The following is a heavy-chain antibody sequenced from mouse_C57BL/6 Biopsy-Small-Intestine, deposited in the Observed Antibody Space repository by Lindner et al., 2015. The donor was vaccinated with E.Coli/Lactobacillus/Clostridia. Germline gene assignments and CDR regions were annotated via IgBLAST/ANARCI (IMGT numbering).Heavy chain of an antibody. CDR3: ARQGFTTVVPTRYYAMDY. Sequence: VQLQESGGDLVKPGGSLKLSCAASGFTFSSYGMSWVRQTPDKRLEWVATITSGGRYTYYPDSVKGRFTISRDNAKNTLYLQMSSLKSEDTAMYYCARQGFTTVVPTRYYAMDYWGQGTSVAVSS. CDR2: ITSGGRYT. D-gene: IGHD1-1*01. V-gene: IGHV5-6*01. J-gene: IGHJ4*01. CDR1: GFTFSSYG.